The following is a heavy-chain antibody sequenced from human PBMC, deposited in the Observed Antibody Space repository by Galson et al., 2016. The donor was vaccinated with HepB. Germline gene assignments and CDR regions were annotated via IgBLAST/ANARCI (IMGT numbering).Heavy chain of an antibody. D-gene: IGHD3-16*01. CDR3: ATVSGGSPFM. V-gene: IGHV3-15*01. CDR1: GFAFSDTW. Sequence: SLRLSCAASGFAFSDTWMSWVRQAPGKGLEWVGRVKRETEGGTSDYAAPVKGRFTISRDDSKKTVYLQMNSLKTDDTAVYSCATVSGGSPFMGGQGVLVTFS. J-gene: IGHJ4*02. CDR2: VKRETEGGTS.